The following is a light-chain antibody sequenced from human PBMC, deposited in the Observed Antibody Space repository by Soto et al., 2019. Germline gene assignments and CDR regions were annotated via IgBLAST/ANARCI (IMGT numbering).Light chain of an antibody. CDR1: KSISSY. J-gene: IGKJ3*01. CDR3: QQSSYGPPRLT. V-gene: IGKV3-11*01. Sequence: EIVLTQSPPPLSLSPGERATLSCRARKSISSYLAWYQQKPGQAPRLLIYDPSDRATGIRARFSGSGSGTAFTLTISSLEREDFSVYYCQQSSYGPPRLTFGPGTKVDIK. CDR2: DPS.